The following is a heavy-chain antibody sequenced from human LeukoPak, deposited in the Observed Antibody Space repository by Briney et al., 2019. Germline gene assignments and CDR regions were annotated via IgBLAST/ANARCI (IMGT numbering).Heavy chain of an antibody. V-gene: IGHV4-59*12. Sequence: SETLSLTCAVSGGPIMASYWSWIRQPPGKGLEWIGYTHYSGTGNYNPSLKSRVTISIDTSKNRFSLRLISVTAADTAVYYCARLLRSVYYMDVWGKGTTVTVSS. J-gene: IGHJ6*03. CDR1: GGPIMASY. CDR3: ARLLRSVYYMDV. CDR2: THYSGTG. D-gene: IGHD3-3*01.